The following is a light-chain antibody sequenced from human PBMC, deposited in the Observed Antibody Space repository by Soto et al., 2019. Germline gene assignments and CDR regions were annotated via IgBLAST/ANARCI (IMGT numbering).Light chain of an antibody. Sequence: QSVLTQPRSVSGSPGQSVAIPCTGTSSDVGGYNSVSWFQQHPGKAPKLMIYDVSKRPSGVPDRFSGSKSGNTASLTISGLQAEDEADYYCCSYAGSPYVFGTGTKVTVL. V-gene: IGLV2-11*01. CDR2: DVS. J-gene: IGLJ1*01. CDR3: CSYAGSPYV. CDR1: SSDVGGYNS.